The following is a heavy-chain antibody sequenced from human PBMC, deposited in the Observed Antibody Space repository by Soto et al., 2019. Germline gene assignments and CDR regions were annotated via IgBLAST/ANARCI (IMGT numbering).Heavy chain of an antibody. Sequence: ASVKVSCKASGYTFTGYYMHWVRQAPGQGLEWMGWINPNSGGTNYAQKFQGWVTMTRDTSISTAYMELSRLRSDDTAVYYCARERILRSIAARGETFDYWGQGTLVTVSS. V-gene: IGHV1-2*04. CDR2: INPNSGGT. CDR3: ARERILRSIAARGETFDY. D-gene: IGHD6-6*01. CDR1: GYTFTGYY. J-gene: IGHJ4*02.